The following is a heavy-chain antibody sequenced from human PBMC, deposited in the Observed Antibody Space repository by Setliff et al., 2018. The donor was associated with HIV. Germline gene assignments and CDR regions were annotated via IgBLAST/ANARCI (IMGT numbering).Heavy chain of an antibody. Sequence: GGSLRLSCAASGFTFDDYAMYWVRQTPGKGLEWVSSVSWNSGSGSVDYADSVTGRFTISSDNSKNTLYLQMNSLRAEDTAVYYCAKDLDIVVVPAAPDAFDIWGQGTMVTVSS. CDR3: AKDLDIVVVPAAPDAFDI. D-gene: IGHD2-2*03. J-gene: IGHJ3*02. V-gene: IGHV3-9*01. CDR2: VSWNSGSGSV. CDR1: GFTFDDYA.